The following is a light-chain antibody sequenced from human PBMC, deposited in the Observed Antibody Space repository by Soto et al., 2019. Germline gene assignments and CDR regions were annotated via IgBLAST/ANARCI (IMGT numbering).Light chain of an antibody. CDR3: QQYDSSPKT. V-gene: IGKV3-20*01. CDR2: GAS. Sequence: EIVLTQSPGTLSVSPGDRATLSCRASQSFSSSYLGWYQQKPGKAPRRLIYGASSRATGIPDRFSGSGSGTDFTLTISRLEPEDFAVYYCQQYDSSPKTFGQGTKVEIK. J-gene: IGKJ1*01. CDR1: QSFSSSY.